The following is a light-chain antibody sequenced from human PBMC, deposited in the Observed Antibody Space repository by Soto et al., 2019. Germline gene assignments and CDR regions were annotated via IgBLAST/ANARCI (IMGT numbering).Light chain of an antibody. CDR2: QIS. J-gene: IGKJ1*01. CDR3: LQVSPFPRT. Sequence: DVVLTQPPPSSPVALGQQASISCRSSQGPVYSDVNTYLSWLQQRPGKPQRPLGYQISNRFSGVPDSFLGSEGGTDFTPKSSMLQAEDVRVYSCLQVSPFPRTVGQGTKVEIK. CDR1: QGPVYSDVNTY. V-gene: IGKV2-24*01.